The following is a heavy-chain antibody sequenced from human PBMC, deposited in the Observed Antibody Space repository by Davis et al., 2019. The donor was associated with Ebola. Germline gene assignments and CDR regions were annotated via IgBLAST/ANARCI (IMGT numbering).Heavy chain of an antibody. CDR3: ATLWFGELLGMDV. Sequence: AASVKVSCKASGYTFTGYYMHWVRQAPGQGLEWMGRINPNSGGTNYAQKFHGRVTMTRDTSISTAYMELSRLRSDDTAVYYCATLWFGELLGMDVWGKGTTVTVSS. J-gene: IGHJ6*04. V-gene: IGHV1-2*06. D-gene: IGHD3-10*01. CDR2: INPNSGGT. CDR1: GYTFTGYY.